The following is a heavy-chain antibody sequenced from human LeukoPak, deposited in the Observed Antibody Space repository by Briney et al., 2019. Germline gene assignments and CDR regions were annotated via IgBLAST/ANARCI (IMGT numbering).Heavy chain of an antibody. CDR3: ARDLFNSNGWYGPFDF. CDR2: ISSNGGST. D-gene: IGHD6-19*01. Sequence: GGSLRLSCAASGFSFSSYAMHRVRQPPGKGLEYVSGISSNGGSTYYANSVKGRFTISRDNSKNTLYLQMGSLRAEDMAVYYCARDLFNSNGWYGPFDFWGQGTLVTVSS. V-gene: IGHV3-64*01. J-gene: IGHJ4*02. CDR1: GFSFSSYA.